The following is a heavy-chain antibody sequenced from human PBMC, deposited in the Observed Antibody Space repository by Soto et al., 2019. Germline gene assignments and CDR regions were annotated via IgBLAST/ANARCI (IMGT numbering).Heavy chain of an antibody. V-gene: IGHV3-23*01. CDR3: AKIQTGTTWRYDSFHI. D-gene: IGHD4-17*01. CDR1: GFTFSSYA. J-gene: IGHJ3*02. CDR2: IDFSGST. Sequence: EVQLLESGGGLVQPGGSLRLSCAASGFTFSSYAMTWVRQALGTGLEWVSTIDFSGSTYYADSVKGRFTISRDNSKNTMYLQLSSLRAEDTDVYVCAKIQTGTTWRYDSFHIWRQGTMVTVSS.